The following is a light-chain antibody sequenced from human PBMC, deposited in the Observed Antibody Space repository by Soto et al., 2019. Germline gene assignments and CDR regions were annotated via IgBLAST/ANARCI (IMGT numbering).Light chain of an antibody. Sequence: QSALTQPASVSGSPGQSITISCTGTNSDVGNYNYVSWYQQYPGKAPKLMIYDVSNRPSGVSNRFSGSKSGNTASLTISGLQAEDEADYYCSSYTSSSTLVVFGGGTKLTVL. CDR3: SSYTSSSTLVV. CDR2: DVS. V-gene: IGLV2-14*01. CDR1: NSDVGNYNY. J-gene: IGLJ3*02.